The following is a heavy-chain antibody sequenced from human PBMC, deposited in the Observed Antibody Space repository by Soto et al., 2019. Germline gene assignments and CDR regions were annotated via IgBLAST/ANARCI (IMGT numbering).Heavy chain of an antibody. J-gene: IGHJ6*02. D-gene: IGHD2-2*01. V-gene: IGHV4-4*02. Sequence: SETLSLTCAVFGGSISSDNWWSWVRQTPGRGLEWIGEIYHTGSTTYNPSLKSRVTISVDKSKNQFSLKLTSVTAADTAVYYCVCYCSSSSGHYSSIDVWGQGTPVTVSS. CDR1: GGSISSDNW. CDR3: VCYCSSSSGHYSSIDV. CDR2: IYHTGST.